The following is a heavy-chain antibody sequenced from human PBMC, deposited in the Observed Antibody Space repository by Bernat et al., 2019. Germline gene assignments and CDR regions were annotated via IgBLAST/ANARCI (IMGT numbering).Heavy chain of an antibody. J-gene: IGHJ4*02. V-gene: IGHV4-31*03. D-gene: IGHD3-22*01. CDR1: GGSISSGGYY. CDR3: VRGRITMIVVVPYFDY. CDR2: IYYSGST. Sequence: QVQLQESGPGLVKPSQTLSLTCTVSGGSISSGGYYWSWIRQHPGKGLEWIGYIYYSGSTYYNPSLKSRVTISVDTSKNQFSLKLSSVTAADTAVYYCVRGRITMIVVVPYFDYWGQGTLVTVSS.